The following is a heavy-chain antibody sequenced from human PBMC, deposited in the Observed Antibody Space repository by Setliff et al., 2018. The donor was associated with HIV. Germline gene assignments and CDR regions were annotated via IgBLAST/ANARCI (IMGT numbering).Heavy chain of an antibody. J-gene: IGHJ6*02. CDR1: GCSISNSRYY. CDR2: IYYSGST. D-gene: IGHD2-8*01. CDR3: ASRVYYYAIDV. V-gene: IGHV4-39*01. Sequence: SETLSLTCTVSGCSISNSRYYWSWIRQPPGKGLEWIGSIYYSGSTYYNPSLKSRVTISVDTSKNQFSLKLSSVTAADAAVYYCASRVYYYAIDVWGQGTTVTVSS.